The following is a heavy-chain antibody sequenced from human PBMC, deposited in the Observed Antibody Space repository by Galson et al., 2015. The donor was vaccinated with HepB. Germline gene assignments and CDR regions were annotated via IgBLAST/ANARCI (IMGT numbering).Heavy chain of an antibody. CDR3: ASVVVPAARWSYYYYGMDV. CDR1: GGTFSSYA. J-gene: IGHJ6*02. CDR2: IIPIFGTA. V-gene: IGHV1-69*13. D-gene: IGHD2-2*01. Sequence: SVKVSCKASGGTFSSYAISWVRQAPGQGLEWMGGIIPIFGTANYAQKFQGRVTITADESTSTAYMELSSLRSEDTAVYYCASVVVPAARWSYYYYGMDVWGQGTTVTVSS.